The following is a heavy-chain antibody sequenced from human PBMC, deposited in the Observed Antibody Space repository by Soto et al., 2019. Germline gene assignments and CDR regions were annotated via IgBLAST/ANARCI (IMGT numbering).Heavy chain of an antibody. J-gene: IGHJ6*02. CDR2: IYYSGST. Sequence: SETLSLTCTVSGCSISSSYYWGWIRQPPGKGLVWIGSIYYSGSTYYNPSLKSRVTISVDTSKNQFSLKLSSVTAADTAVYYCASVRRGGYDSLRYYYGMDVWGQGTTVT. D-gene: IGHD5-12*01. CDR3: ASVRRGGYDSLRYYYGMDV. V-gene: IGHV4-39*01. CDR1: GCSISSSYY.